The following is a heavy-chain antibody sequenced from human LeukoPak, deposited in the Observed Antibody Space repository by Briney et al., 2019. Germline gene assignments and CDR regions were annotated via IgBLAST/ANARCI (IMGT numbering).Heavy chain of an antibody. CDR1: GFTFSSYA. CDR3: ASLGYSGYDDDY. Sequence: GGFLRLSCAASGFTFSSYAMSWVRQAPGKGLEWVSAISGSGGSTYYADSVKGRFTISRDNSKNTLYLQMNSLRAEDTAVYYCASLGYSGYDDDYWGQGTLVTVSS. V-gene: IGHV3-23*01. CDR2: ISGSGGST. J-gene: IGHJ4*02. D-gene: IGHD5-12*01.